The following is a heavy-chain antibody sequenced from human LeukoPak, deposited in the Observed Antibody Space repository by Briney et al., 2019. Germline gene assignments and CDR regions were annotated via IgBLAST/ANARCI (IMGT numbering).Heavy chain of an antibody. Sequence: GGSLVLSCAVSGLPFNKYTMHWVRRAPGKGLEWVAVISTDGITKYYVDSVKGRFTISRDNSKNTLYLQMNSLRAEDTAVYYCAHSSARHWGQGTLVTVSS. J-gene: IGHJ4*02. D-gene: IGHD3-22*01. CDR3: AHSSARH. CDR2: ISTDGITK. CDR1: GLPFNKYT. V-gene: IGHV3-30*03.